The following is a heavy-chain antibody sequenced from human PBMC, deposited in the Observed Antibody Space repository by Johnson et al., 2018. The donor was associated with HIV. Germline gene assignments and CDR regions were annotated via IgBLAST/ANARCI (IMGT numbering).Heavy chain of an antibody. Sequence: QVQLVESGGGLIQPGGSLRLSCAASGFTFSSYPMSWVRQAPGKGLEWVAVISCDGSNKYYADSVKGRLPISRDNSKNTLYLQMNSLRAEDTALYYCAKDGGYSIPWSAFDIWGQGTLVTVSS. CDR3: AKDGGYSIPWSAFDI. CDR2: ISCDGSNK. V-gene: IGHV3-30*18. J-gene: IGHJ3*02. CDR1: GFTFSSYP. D-gene: IGHD6-13*01.